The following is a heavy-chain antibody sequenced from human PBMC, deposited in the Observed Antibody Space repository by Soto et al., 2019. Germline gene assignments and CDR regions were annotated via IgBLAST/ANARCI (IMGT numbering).Heavy chain of an antibody. CDR2: IYYSGST. Sequence: PSETLSLTCTVSGGSVSSGSYYWSWIRQPPGKGLEWIGYIYYSGSTNYNPSLKSRVTISVDTSKNQFSLKLSSVTAADTAVYYCARVGWLQLGYFDYWGQGTLVTVSS. CDR3: ARVGWLQLGYFDY. V-gene: IGHV4-61*01. CDR1: GGSVSSGSYY. J-gene: IGHJ4*02. D-gene: IGHD5-12*01.